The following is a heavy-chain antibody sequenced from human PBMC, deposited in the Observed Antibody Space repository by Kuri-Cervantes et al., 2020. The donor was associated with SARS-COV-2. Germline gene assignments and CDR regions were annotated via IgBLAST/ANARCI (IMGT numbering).Heavy chain of an antibody. D-gene: IGHD3-22*01. Sequence: GESLKISCAASGFTFSDYWIHWVRQAPGKGLVWVSRISSDGSSTSYADSVKGRLTISRDNAKNALYLQMSSLRAEDTAVYYCAKDYGSSGYYVWGQGTLVTVSS. J-gene: IGHJ4*02. CDR2: ISSDGSST. CDR3: AKDYGSSGYYV. V-gene: IGHV3-74*01. CDR1: GFTFSDYW.